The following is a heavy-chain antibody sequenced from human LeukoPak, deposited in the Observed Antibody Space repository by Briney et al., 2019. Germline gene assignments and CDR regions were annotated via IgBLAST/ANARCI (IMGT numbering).Heavy chain of an antibody. J-gene: IGHJ4*02. CDR3: ARYLNAADY. CDR1: GYTFTGYY. CDR2: INPNSGAT. Sequence: ASLKVSCTASGYTFTGYYMHWVRQAPGQGLEWMGRINPNSGATNYAQKFQGRVTMTRDTAISTADMELSRLRSDDTAVYYCARYLNAADYGGQGTLVTVSS. V-gene: IGHV1-2*06.